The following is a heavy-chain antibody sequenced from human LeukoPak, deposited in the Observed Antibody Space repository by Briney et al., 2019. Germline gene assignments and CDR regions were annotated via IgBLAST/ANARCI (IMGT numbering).Heavy chain of an antibody. J-gene: IGHJ5*02. V-gene: IGHV3-23*01. Sequence: GGSPRLSCAASGFTFSSYAMSWVRQAPGKGLEWVSAISGSGGSTYYADSVKGRFTISRDNSKNALYLQMNSLRAEDTAVYYCAKRAPGSGSPFWFDPWGQGTLVTVSS. D-gene: IGHD3-10*01. CDR2: ISGSGGST. CDR3: AKRAPGSGSPFWFDP. CDR1: GFTFSSYA.